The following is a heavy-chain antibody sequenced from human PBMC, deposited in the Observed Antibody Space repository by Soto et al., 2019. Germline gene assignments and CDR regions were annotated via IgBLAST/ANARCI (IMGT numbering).Heavy chain of an antibody. D-gene: IGHD6-25*01. V-gene: IGHV4-59*01. CDR3: ARRIRGLGMDV. CDR2: IYYSGST. J-gene: IGHJ6*02. CDR1: GGSISSYY. Sequence: PSETLSLTCTVSGGSISSYYWSWIRQPPGKGLEWIGYIYYSGSTNYNPSLKSRVTISVDTSKNQFSLKLSSVTAADTAVYYCARRIRGLGMDVWGQGTTVTVSS.